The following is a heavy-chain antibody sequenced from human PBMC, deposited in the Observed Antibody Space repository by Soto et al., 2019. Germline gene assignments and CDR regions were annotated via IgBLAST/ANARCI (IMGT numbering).Heavy chain of an antibody. CDR1: GFTFSSYG. CDR3: AKDSRSGWHDYFDY. D-gene: IGHD6-19*01. J-gene: IGHJ4*02. V-gene: IGHV3-30*18. CDR2: ISYDGSNK. Sequence: ESGGGVVQPGRSLRLSCAASGFTFSSYGMHWVRQAPGKGLEWVAVISYDGSNKYYADSVKGRFTISRDNSKNTLYLQMNSLRAEDTAVYYCAKDSRSGWHDYFDYWGQGTLVTVSS.